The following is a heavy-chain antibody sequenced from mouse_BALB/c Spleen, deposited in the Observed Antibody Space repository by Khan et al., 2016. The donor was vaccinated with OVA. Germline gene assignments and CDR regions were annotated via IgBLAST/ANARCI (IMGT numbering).Heavy chain of an antibody. V-gene: IGHV1-77*01. D-gene: IGHD1-2*01. Sequence: QLQQSGAELARPGASVKLSCKASGYTFTDYYINWVKQRTGQGLEWIGEIYPRSGNTYYNEKFKGKATLTADKSSSIAYMQLSSLTSEDSAVYFCARRNYFGYTFAYWGQGTLVTVSA. CDR3: ARRNYFGYTFAY. CDR1: GYTFTDYY. CDR2: IYPRSGNT. J-gene: IGHJ3*01.